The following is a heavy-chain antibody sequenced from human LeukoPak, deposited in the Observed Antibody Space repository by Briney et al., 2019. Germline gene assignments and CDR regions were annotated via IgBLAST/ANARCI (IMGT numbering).Heavy chain of an antibody. J-gene: IGHJ4*02. V-gene: IGHV4-34*01. Sequence: SETLSLTCAVYGGSFSGYYWSWIRQPPGKGLEWIGEINHSGSTNYNPSLKSRVTISVDTSKNQFSLKLSSVTAADTAVYYCARGRFDFWSGPFAGDWGQGTLVTDSS. D-gene: IGHD3-3*01. CDR3: ARGRFDFWSGPFAGD. CDR1: GGSFSGYY. CDR2: INHSGST.